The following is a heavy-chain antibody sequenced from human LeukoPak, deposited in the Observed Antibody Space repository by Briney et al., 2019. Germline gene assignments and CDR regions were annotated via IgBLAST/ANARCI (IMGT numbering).Heavy chain of an antibody. J-gene: IGHJ6*03. CDR3: ASGSAVPAANYYYYYMDV. V-gene: IGHV1-69*05. Sequence: SVMVSSKTSAGTFSTYANSWVRQAPGRGREGMVGIIPIFGTANYAQKFQGRVTITTDESTSTAYMELSSLRSEDTAVYYCASGSAVPAANYYYYYMDVWGKGTTVTVSS. CDR2: IIPIFGTA. CDR1: AGTFSTYA. D-gene: IGHD2-2*01.